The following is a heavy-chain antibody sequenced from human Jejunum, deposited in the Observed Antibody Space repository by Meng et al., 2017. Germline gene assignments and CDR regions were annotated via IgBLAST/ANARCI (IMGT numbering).Heavy chain of an antibody. CDR3: ARPSYFDP. V-gene: IGHV3-11*01. CDR2: ISTTGKVI. J-gene: IGHJ4*02. CDR1: GFTFSDFY. Sequence: QVQLAEPGGRLVKPGGSLGSSCAASGFTFSDFYMSWIRQAPGKGLEWVSFISTTGKVIYYADSVKGRFTVSRDNAKNSLFLQMDSLRAEDTAVYYCARPSYFDPWGQGTLVTVSS.